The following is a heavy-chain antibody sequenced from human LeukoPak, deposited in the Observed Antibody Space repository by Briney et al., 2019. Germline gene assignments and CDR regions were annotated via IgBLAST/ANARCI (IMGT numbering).Heavy chain of an antibody. Sequence: GGSLRLSCAASGFTFSTYWMICVRQAPEKGLEWVANIKQDGRETYYVQSVRGRFSISRDNAKNSVYLQMNSLRDEDTAVYYGGRAATYGGDTFLDYWGQGILVTVSS. J-gene: IGHJ4*02. D-gene: IGHD4-17*01. CDR1: GFTFSTYW. CDR2: IKQDGRET. CDR3: GRAATYGGDTFLDY. V-gene: IGHV3-7*01.